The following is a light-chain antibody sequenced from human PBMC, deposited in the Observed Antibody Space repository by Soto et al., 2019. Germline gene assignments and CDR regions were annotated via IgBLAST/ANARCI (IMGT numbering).Light chain of an antibody. CDR2: GAS. Sequence: EAVLTQSPSTLSLSPGYRATLSCRASQSVSSNFAWYQQKPGQAPRLLSYGASTRASGLPARFSGSGSGTEFTLTISRLEPEDFEVYYCQQYGSSPWTFGQGTKVDIK. J-gene: IGKJ1*01. V-gene: IGKV3-20*01. CDR1: QSVSSN. CDR3: QQYGSSPWT.